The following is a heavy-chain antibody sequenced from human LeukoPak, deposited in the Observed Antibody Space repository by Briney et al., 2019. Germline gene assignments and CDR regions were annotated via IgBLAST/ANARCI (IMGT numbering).Heavy chain of an antibody. D-gene: IGHD3-22*01. J-gene: IGHJ4*02. Sequence: TSETLSLTCTVSGGSISSSSYYSGWIRQHPGKGLEWLGSIYYSGSTYYNPSLKSRVTISVDTSKNQFSLKLSSVTAADTAVYYCARARRLRYYYDSSGLDYWGQGTLVTVSS. CDR3: ARARRLRYYYDSSGLDY. V-gene: IGHV4-39*07. CDR2: IYYSGST. CDR1: GGSISSSSYY.